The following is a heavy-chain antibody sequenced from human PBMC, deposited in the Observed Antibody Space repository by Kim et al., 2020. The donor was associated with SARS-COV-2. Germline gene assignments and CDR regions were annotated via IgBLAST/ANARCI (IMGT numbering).Heavy chain of an antibody. D-gene: IGHD1-26*01. CDR2: IIPIFGTA. CDR1: GGTFSSYA. CDR3: ARSGSQGWRWFDP. Sequence: SVKVSCKASGGTFSSYAISWVRQAPGQGLEWMGGIIPIFGTANYAQKFQGRVTITADESTSTAYMELSSLRSEDTAVYYCARSGSQGWRWFDPWGQGTLVTVSS. J-gene: IGHJ5*02. V-gene: IGHV1-69*13.